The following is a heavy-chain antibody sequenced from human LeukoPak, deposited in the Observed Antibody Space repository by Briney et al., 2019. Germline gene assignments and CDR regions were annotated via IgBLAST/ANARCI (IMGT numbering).Heavy chain of an antibody. V-gene: IGHV4-38-2*01. CDR3: ARYISQGYYFDY. Sequence: PSETLSLTCAVSGYSISSGYYWGWIRQPPGNGLEWIGSIYHSGSTYYNPSLKSRVTISVDTSKNQFSLKLSSVTAADTAVYYCARYISQGYYFDYWGQGTLVTVSS. CDR1: GYSISSGYY. J-gene: IGHJ4*02. CDR2: IYHSGST.